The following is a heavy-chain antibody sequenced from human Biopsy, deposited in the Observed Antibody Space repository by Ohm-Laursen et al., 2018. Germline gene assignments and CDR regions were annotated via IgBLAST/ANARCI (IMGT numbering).Heavy chain of an antibody. Sequence: ASVKVSCKASGYTFTDNYTSWVRQAPGQGLEWMAWITPNSGGVNYAQRFQGRITVTRDTSMSTAYMELNRLRSDDTAVYYCARGGLNYWYFDLWGRGTLVTVSS. J-gene: IGHJ2*01. CDR1: GYTFTDNY. D-gene: IGHD1-26*01. V-gene: IGHV1-2*02. CDR3: ARGGLNYWYFDL. CDR2: ITPNSGGV.